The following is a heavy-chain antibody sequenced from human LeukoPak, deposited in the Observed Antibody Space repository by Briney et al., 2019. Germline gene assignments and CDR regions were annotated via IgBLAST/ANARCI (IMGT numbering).Heavy chain of an antibody. D-gene: IGHD1-26*01. CDR2: IYYSGST. CDR3: AREHPSIVGATDYFDY. Sequence: SETLSLTCTVSGGSISSYYWSWIRQPPGKGLEWIGYIYYSGSTNYNPSPKSRVTISVDTSKNQFSLKLSSVTAADTAVYYCAREHPSIVGATDYFDYWGQGTLVTVSS. CDR1: GGSISSYY. J-gene: IGHJ4*02. V-gene: IGHV4-59*01.